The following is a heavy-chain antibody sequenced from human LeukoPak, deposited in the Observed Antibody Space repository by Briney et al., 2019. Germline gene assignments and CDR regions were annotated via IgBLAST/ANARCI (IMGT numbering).Heavy chain of an antibody. CDR1: GYTFTGYY. Sequence: ASVKVSCKASGYTFTGYYMHWVRQAPGQGLEWMGWINPNSGGTNDAQKFQGRVTMTRDTSISTAYMELSRLRSDDTAVSYCARGGGGAFINWFDPWGQGTLVTVSS. CDR3: ARGGGGAFINWFDP. D-gene: IGHD3-10*01. J-gene: IGHJ5*02. CDR2: INPNSGGT. V-gene: IGHV1-2*02.